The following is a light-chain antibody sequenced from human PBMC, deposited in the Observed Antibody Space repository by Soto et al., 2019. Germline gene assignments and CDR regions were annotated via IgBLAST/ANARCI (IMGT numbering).Light chain of an antibody. Sequence: SYELTQPPSVSVAPGKTARITCGGDNIGSRSVHWYQQKPGQAPVLVIFYDSDRPSGIPERFSGSNSGNTATLTISSVEAGDEADSYCQVWDSSSDHVVFGGGTKLTVL. V-gene: IGLV3-21*04. J-gene: IGLJ2*01. CDR2: YDS. CDR3: QVWDSSSDHVV. CDR1: NIGSRS.